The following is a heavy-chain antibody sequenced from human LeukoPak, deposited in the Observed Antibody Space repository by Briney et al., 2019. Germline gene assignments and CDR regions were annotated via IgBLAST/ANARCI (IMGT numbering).Heavy chain of an antibody. CDR3: ARRENSWFGELKH. CDR2: IYYSGST. V-gene: IGHV4-39*01. Sequence: PSETLSLTCTVSGGSISSSSYYWGWIRQPPGKGLEWIGSIYYSGSTYYNPSLKSRVTISVDTSKNQFSLKLSSVTAADTAVYYCARRENSWFGELKHWGQGTLVTVSS. CDR1: GGSISSSSYY. D-gene: IGHD3-10*01. J-gene: IGHJ1*01.